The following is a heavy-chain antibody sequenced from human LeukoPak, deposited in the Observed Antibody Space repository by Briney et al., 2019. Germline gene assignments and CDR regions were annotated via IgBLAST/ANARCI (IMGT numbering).Heavy chain of an antibody. J-gene: IGHJ4*02. Sequence: KTGGSLRLSCAASGFTFSSYSMNWVRQAPGKGLEWVSSISSSSSYIYYADSVKGRFTISRDNAKNSLYLQMNSLRAEDTAVYYCATLSSNSGYGDYWGQGTLVTVSS. V-gene: IGHV3-21*01. CDR3: ATLSSNSGYGDY. CDR1: GFTFSSYS. CDR2: ISSSSSYI. D-gene: IGHD5-12*01.